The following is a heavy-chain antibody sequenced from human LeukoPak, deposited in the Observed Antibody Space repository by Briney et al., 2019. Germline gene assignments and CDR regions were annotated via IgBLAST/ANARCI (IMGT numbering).Heavy chain of an antibody. D-gene: IGHD3-22*01. CDR1: GLSFSNYW. J-gene: IGHJ6*04. CDR3: AELGITMIRGV. Sequence: GGSLRLSCAASGLSFSNYWMSWVRQAPGKGLEWVSYISSSGSTIYYADSVKGRFTISRDNAKNSLYLQMNSLRAEDTAVYYCAELGITMIRGVWGKGTTVTISS. V-gene: IGHV3-48*03. CDR2: ISSSGSTI.